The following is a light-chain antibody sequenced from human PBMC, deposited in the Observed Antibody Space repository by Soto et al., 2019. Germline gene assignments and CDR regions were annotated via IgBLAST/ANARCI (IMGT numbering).Light chain of an antibody. V-gene: IGKV3-11*01. Sequence: EIVLTQSPATLSLSPGERATLSCRASHTVSTDLAWYQQKPGQAPRLLMYDASKRATGIPARFSGSGSGTDFTLTISGLEPEDFAVYYCQQRGHWPTTFGPGTKVDIK. CDR3: QQRGHWPTT. J-gene: IGKJ3*01. CDR1: HTVSTD. CDR2: DAS.